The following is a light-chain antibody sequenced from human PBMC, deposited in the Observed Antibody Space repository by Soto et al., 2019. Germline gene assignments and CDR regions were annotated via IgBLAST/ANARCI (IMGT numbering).Light chain of an antibody. CDR2: EGS. CDR3: CYYAGSTVYV. V-gene: IGLV2-23*01. CDR1: SSDVGSYNL. J-gene: IGLJ1*01. Sequence: QSALTQPASVSGSPGQSIAVSCTGTSSDVGSYNLVSWYQQHPGKAPKLLLYEGSQRPSGVSDRFSGSKNGNTSSLTISRLQAENEADYYCCYYAGSTVYVFVIGTKLTVL.